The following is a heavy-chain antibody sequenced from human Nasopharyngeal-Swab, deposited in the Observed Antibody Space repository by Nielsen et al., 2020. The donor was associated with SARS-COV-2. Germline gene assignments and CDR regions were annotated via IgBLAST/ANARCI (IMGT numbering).Heavy chain of an antibody. V-gene: IGHV3-13*01. CDR2: IGVRGDT. Sequence: GESLKISCVVSGFTFSSNDMHWVRQPTGKGLEWVSSIGVRGDTYYLGAVRGRFTISRENAKNSLYLQMNNLRAGDMAVYYCARAVYGSHVFDIWGQGTMVTVSS. CDR3: ARAVYGSHVFDI. CDR1: GFTFSSND. D-gene: IGHD2/OR15-2a*01. J-gene: IGHJ3*02.